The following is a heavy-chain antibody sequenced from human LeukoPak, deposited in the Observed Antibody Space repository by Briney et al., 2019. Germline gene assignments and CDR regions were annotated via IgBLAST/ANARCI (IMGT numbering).Heavy chain of an antibody. V-gene: IGHV3-23*01. CDR1: GFSFSTYS. D-gene: IGHD2-8*01. CDR3: AKDVRRCNGGCT. J-gene: IGHJ5*02. Sequence: QPGGSLRLFCAASGFSFSTYSFSWVRQAPGKGLEWVSGISASGGDTFYADSVKGRFTISRDNSKNTLSLQMNSLRVEDTAIYYCAKDVRRCNGGCTWGQGTLVTVSS. CDR2: ISASGGDT.